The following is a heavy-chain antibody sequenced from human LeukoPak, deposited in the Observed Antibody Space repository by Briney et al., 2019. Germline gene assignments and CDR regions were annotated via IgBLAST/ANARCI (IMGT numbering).Heavy chain of an antibody. CDR2: ISSSSSSYI. D-gene: IGHD1-26*01. J-gene: IGHJ4*02. Sequence: GGSLRLSCVASGFIFSSYSMNWVRQAPGKGLEWVSSISSSSSSYIYYADSVKGRFTISRDNAKNSLYLQMNSLRAEDTAVYYCARDRGGTSYFDYWGQGTLVTVSS. CDR3: ARDRGGTSYFDY. CDR1: GFIFSSYS. V-gene: IGHV3-21*01.